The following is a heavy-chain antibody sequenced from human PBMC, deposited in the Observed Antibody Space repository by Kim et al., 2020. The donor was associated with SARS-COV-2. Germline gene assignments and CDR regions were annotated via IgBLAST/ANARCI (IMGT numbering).Heavy chain of an antibody. D-gene: IGHD2-21*02. CDR2: IIPIFGTA. CDR3: ARDVKTGDCGGDCGDY. V-gene: IGHV1-69*13. J-gene: IGHJ4*02. CDR1: GGTFSSYA. Sequence: SVKVSCKASGGTFSSYAISWVRQAPGQGLEWMGGIIPIFGTANYAQKFQGRVTITADESTSTAYMELSSLRSEDTAVYYCARDVKTGDCGGDCGDYWGQGTLVTVSS.